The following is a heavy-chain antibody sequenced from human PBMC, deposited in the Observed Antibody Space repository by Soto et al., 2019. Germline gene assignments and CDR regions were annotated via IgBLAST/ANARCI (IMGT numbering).Heavy chain of an antibody. CDR3: ARGGPGSPLGYYYYYMDV. Sequence: GESLKISCKGSGYSFTSYWIGWVRQMPGKGLEWMGIIYPGDSDTRYSPSFQGQVTISADKSISTAYLQWSSLKASDTAMYYCARGGPGSPLGYYYYYMDVWGKGTTVTVSS. CDR1: GYSFTSYW. D-gene: IGHD3-16*01. CDR2: IYPGDSDT. J-gene: IGHJ6*03. V-gene: IGHV5-51*01.